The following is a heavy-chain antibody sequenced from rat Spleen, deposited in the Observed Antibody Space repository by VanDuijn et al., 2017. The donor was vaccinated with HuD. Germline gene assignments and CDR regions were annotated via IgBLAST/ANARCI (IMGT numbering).Heavy chain of an antibody. V-gene: IGHV5-29*01. J-gene: IGHJ3*01. CDR1: GFTFNDHF. Sequence: EVQLVESGGGLVQPGRSLELSCAASGFTFNDHFMAWVRQAPTKGLEWVATISYDGSNTYYRDSVKGRFTISRDNAKNTLFLQMDSLRSEDTATYYCARQDTSGYSNWFTYWGQGTLVTVSS. CDR3: ARQDTSGYSNWFTY. CDR2: ISYDGSNT. D-gene: IGHD4-3*01.